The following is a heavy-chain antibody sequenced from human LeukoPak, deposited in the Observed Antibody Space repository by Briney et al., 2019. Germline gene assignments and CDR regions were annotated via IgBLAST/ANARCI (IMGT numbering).Heavy chain of an antibody. D-gene: IGHD2-2*01. CDR1: GFTFDDYG. V-gene: IGHV3-20*04. CDR3: VRHYGVPAASSYYYYMDV. J-gene: IGHJ6*03. Sequence: PGGSLRLSCAASGFTFDDYGMSWVRQAPGKGLEWVSGINRNGGSTGYADSVKGRFTISRDNAKNSLYLQMNSLRAEDTAVYYCVRHYGVPAASSYYYYMDVWGKGTTVTVSS. CDR2: INRNGGST.